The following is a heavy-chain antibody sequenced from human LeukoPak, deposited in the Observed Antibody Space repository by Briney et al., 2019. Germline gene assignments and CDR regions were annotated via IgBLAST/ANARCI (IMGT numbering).Heavy chain of an antibody. CDR1: GGSFSGYY. Sequence: SETLSLTCAVYGGSFSGYYWSWIRQPPGKGLEWIGEINHSGSTNYNPSLKSRVTISVDTSKNQFSLKLSSVTAADTAVYYCATYSSLNRREFQYWGQGTLLTVSS. D-gene: IGHD3-22*01. CDR3: ATYSSLNRREFQY. V-gene: IGHV4-34*01. J-gene: IGHJ1*01. CDR2: INHSGST.